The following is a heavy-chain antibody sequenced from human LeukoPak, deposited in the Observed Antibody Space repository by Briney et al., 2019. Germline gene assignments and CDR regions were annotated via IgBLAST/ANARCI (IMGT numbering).Heavy chain of an antibody. CDR2: INPSGGST. CDR3: ARDGYSSSSFRGYYYYMDV. CDR1: GYTFTGYY. Sequence: ASVKVSCKASGYTFTGYYMHWVRQAPGQGLEWMGIINPSGGSTSYAQKFQGRVTMTRDMSTSTVYMELSSLRSEDTAVYYCARDGYSSSSFRGYYYYMDVWGKGTTVTVSS. D-gene: IGHD6-6*01. J-gene: IGHJ6*03. V-gene: IGHV1-46*01.